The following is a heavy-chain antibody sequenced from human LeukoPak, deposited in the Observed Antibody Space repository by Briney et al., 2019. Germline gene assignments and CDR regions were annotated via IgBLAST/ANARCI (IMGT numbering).Heavy chain of an antibody. CDR3: AREVRIGAANLDY. D-gene: IGHD6-13*01. CDR1: GDSVSSNS. Sequence: SQTLSLTCAISGDSVSSNSWNWIRQSPSRGLEWLGRTYYRSKWYNDYAVSVKSRITINPDTSKNQFSLQLNSVTPEDTAVYYCAREVRIGAANLDYWGQGTLVTVSS. CDR2: TYYRSKWYN. V-gene: IGHV6-1*01. J-gene: IGHJ4*02.